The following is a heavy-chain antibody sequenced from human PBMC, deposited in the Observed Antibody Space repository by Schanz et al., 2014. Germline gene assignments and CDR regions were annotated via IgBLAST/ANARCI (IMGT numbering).Heavy chain of an antibody. CDR2: ISGTGSTP. CDR1: GFTFSNYA. CDR3: AKDMNREATAPES. D-gene: IGHD5-12*01. J-gene: IGHJ5*02. V-gene: IGHV3-23*01. Sequence: EVQLLESGGGLVKPGGSLRLSCAASGFTFSNYAMSWVRQAPGKGLDWVSIISGTGSTPYYADSVKGRFTVSRDNSKNTVYLHMNSLRDEDTAVYYCAKDMNREATAPESWGQGTLVVVSS.